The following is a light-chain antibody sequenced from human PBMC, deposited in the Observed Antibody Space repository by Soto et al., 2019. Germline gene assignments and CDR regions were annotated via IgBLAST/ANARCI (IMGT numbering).Light chain of an antibody. Sequence: DIQMTQSPSSLSASVGDRVTITCQASQDISNYLSWYQQRPGKAPKLLIYDSSNLETGVPSRFSGGGSGTHFTFTINSLQPEDIATYYCQQSDSLPLTFGGGTKVDIK. CDR3: QQSDSLPLT. CDR1: QDISNY. V-gene: IGKV1-33*01. J-gene: IGKJ4*01. CDR2: DSS.